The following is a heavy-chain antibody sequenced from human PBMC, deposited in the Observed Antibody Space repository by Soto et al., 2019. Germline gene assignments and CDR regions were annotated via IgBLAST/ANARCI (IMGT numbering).Heavy chain of an antibody. D-gene: IGHD5-18*01. Sequence: RASVKVSSKASGYNFTGYYMHWERQAPGQGLERMGWINPKSGGTNYAQKFQCRVTMTRDTSIRTAYMELSRLKSDDTAVYYCASDDSWIQLWHAFKYWAQGTLVTVSS. CDR3: ASDDSWIQLWHAFKY. J-gene: IGHJ4*02. V-gene: IGHV1-2*02. CDR1: GYNFTGYY. CDR2: INPKSGGT.